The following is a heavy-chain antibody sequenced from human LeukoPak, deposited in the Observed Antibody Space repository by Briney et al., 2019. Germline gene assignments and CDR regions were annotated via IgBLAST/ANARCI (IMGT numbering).Heavy chain of an antibody. CDR1: GFTFSTYA. V-gene: IGHV3-23*01. D-gene: IGHD6-13*01. J-gene: IGHJ4*02. CDR2: ISGSGGST. Sequence: GVSLRLSCAASGFTFSTYAMSWVRQAPGKGLEWVSAISGSGGSTYYADSVKGRFTISRDNSKNTLYLQMNSLRAEDTAVYYCATNLRSSSWYYFDYWGQGTLVTVSS. CDR3: ATNLRSSSWYYFDY.